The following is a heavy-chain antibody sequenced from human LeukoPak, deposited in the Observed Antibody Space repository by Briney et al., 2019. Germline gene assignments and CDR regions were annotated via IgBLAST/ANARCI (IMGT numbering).Heavy chain of an antibody. V-gene: IGHV3-23*01. CDR1: GFTFSSSA. Sequence: PGGSLRLSCAASGFTFSSSAMSWVRQAPGKGLEWVSAICGSGGSTYYADSVKGRFTISRDNSKNTLYLQMNSLRAEDTAVYYCAKDPLVATTRVDYFDYWGQGTLVTVS. D-gene: IGHD5-12*01. J-gene: IGHJ4*02. CDR2: ICGSGGST. CDR3: AKDPLVATTRVDYFDY.